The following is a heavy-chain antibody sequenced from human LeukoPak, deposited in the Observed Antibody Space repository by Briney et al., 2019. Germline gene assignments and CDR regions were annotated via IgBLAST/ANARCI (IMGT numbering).Heavy chain of an antibody. D-gene: IGHD2-15*01. V-gene: IGHV3-21*01. CDR1: GFTFSSYS. CDR3: ARSKPGGSCPDY. J-gene: IGHJ4*02. Sequence: PGGSLRLSCAASGFTFSSYSTTWVRQAPGKGLEWVSSISSSSSYVYYADSVKGRFTISRDNAKNSLYLQMNSLRAEDTAVYYCARSKPGGSCPDYWGQGTLVTVSS. CDR2: ISSSSSYV.